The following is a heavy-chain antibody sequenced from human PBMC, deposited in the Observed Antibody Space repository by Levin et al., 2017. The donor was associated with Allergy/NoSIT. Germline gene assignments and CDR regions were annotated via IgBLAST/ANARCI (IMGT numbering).Heavy chain of an antibody. Sequence: AGESLKISCKASGYTFTGYYMHWVRQAPGQGLEWMGRINPNSGGTNYAQKFQGRVTMTRDTSISTAYMELSRLRSDDTAVYYCARDGSMVQGVYYFDYWGQGTLVTVSS. CDR1: GYTFTGYY. J-gene: IGHJ4*02. CDR2: INPNSGGT. CDR3: ARDGSMVQGVYYFDY. V-gene: IGHV1-2*06. D-gene: IGHD3-10*01.